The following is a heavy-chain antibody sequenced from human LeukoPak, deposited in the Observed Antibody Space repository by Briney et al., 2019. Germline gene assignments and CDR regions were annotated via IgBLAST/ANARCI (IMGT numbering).Heavy chain of an antibody. CDR3: ARCLHGVLVLDY. D-gene: IGHD4-17*01. J-gene: IGHJ4*02. V-gene: IGHV4-61*02. CDR1: GDSIKSGHYQ. CDR2: IYKTGSP. Sequence: SETLSLTCSVSGDSIKSGHYQWAWIRQPAGQALEWIGRIYKTGSPNYSPSVRSRVTISVDTSRNQFSLTLKSVTAADTALYICARCLHGVLVLDYWGRGIQVTVSS.